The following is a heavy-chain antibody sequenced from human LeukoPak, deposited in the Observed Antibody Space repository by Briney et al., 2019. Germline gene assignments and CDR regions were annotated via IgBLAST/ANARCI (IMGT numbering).Heavy chain of an antibody. CDR3: AQGRLGYSYGAFDH. J-gene: IGHJ4*02. D-gene: IGHD5-18*01. V-gene: IGHV3-23*01. Sequence: GGSLRLSCAASGFTFSYYAMSWVRQAPGKGLEWVSVISGSGGSTNFADSVKGRFTSSRDNSKNTLYLQMHSLRVEDTAVYYCAQGRLGYSYGAFDHWGQGTLVTVSS. CDR2: ISGSGGST. CDR1: GFTFSYYA.